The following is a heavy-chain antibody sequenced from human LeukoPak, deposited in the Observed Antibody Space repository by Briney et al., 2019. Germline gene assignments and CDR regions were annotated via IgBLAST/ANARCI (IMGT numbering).Heavy chain of an antibody. CDR2: IYYSGST. CDR3: AGYTPSSSGWFGSGDYYYMDV. D-gene: IGHD6-19*01. V-gene: IGHV4-59*01. CDR1: GGSISSYY. Sequence: KPSETLSLTCTVSGGSISSYYWSWIRQPPGKGLEWIGYIYYSGSTNYNPSLKSRVTISVDTSKNQFSLKLSSVTAADTAVYYCAGYTPSSSGWFGSGDYYYMDVWGKGTTVTVSS. J-gene: IGHJ6*03.